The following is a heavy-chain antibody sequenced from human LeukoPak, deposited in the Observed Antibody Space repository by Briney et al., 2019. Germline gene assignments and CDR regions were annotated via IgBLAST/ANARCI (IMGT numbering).Heavy chain of an antibody. D-gene: IGHD3-22*01. V-gene: IGHV4-34*01. CDR2: INHSGST. J-gene: IGHJ5*02. CDR3: ARGRGYYYNWFDP. Sequence: PSETLSLTCAVYGGSFSGYYWSWIRQLPGKGLEWIGEINHSGSTNYNPSLKSRVTISVDTSKNQFSLKLSSVTAADTAVYYCARGRGYYYNWFDPWGQGTLVTVSS. CDR1: GGSFSGYY.